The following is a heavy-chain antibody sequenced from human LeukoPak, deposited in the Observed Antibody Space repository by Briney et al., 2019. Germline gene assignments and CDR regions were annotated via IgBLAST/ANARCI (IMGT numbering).Heavy chain of an antibody. CDR3: ARDQYYQLLL. CDR2: INGDGSSA. CDR1: GFTFRGYW. V-gene: IGHV3-74*03. J-gene: IGHJ4*02. D-gene: IGHD2-2*01. Sequence: SGGSLRLSCAGSGFTFRGYWIHWVRQVPGKGLVWVSRINGDGSSATYADSVKGRSTISRDDAKNTVYLQMNNLRAEDTAVYYCARDQYYQLLLWGQGTLVTVSS.